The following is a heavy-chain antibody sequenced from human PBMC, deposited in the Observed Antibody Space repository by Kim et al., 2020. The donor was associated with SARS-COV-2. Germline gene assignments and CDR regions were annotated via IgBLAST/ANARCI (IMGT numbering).Heavy chain of an antibody. V-gene: IGHV1-46*01. CDR3: AREGWGRETPDIVVVPAAIYNWFDP. J-gene: IGHJ5*02. CDR2: INPSGGST. Sequence: ASVKVSCKASGYTFTSYGISWVRQAPGQGLEWMGIINPSGGSTSYAQKFQGRVTMTRDTSTSTVYMELSSLRSEDTAVYYCAREGWGRETPDIVVVPAAIYNWFDPWGQGTLVTVSS. D-gene: IGHD2-2*01. CDR1: GYTFTSYG.